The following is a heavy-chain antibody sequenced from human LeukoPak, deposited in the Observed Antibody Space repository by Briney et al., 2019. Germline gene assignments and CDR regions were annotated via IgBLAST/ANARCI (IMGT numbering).Heavy chain of an antibody. Sequence: GGSLRLSCAASGFTFSSYWMRWVRQAPGKGLEWVANIKQDGSEKYYVDSVKGRFTISRDNAKNSLYLQMNSLRAEDTAVYYCARPFRGYYYDSSGYLPKPFDYWGQGTLVTVSS. D-gene: IGHD3-22*01. CDR2: IKQDGSEK. CDR3: ARPFRGYYYDSSGYLPKPFDY. CDR1: GFTFSSYW. V-gene: IGHV3-7*01. J-gene: IGHJ4*02.